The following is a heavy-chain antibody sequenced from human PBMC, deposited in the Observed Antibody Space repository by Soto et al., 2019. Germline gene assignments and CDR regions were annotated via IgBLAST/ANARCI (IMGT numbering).Heavy chain of an antibody. Sequence: QVQLVQSGAEVKETGSSVKVSCKASGGTFSSYTFSWVRQAPGQGLEWMGTIIPIIGIANYAQKFQGRVTMTADKSTSTAYMELRSLRSEDTAVYYCARQECGTEGSDWFDPWGQGTLVTVSS. D-gene: IGHD2-15*01. CDR3: ARQECGTEGSDWFDP. CDR2: IIPIIGIA. J-gene: IGHJ5*02. CDR1: GGTFSSYT. V-gene: IGHV1-69*02.